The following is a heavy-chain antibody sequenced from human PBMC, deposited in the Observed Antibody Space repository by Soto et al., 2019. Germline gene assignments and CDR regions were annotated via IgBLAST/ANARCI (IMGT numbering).Heavy chain of an antibody. V-gene: IGHV1-69*12. Sequence: QVQLVQSGAEVKKPGSSVKFSCKASGGTFSGYVISCVRQAPGQGLEWMGGIIPIFGTANYAQKFQGRVTITADESTSTAYMELSSLRSEDTAVYYCARHVPADGYDYGMDVWGKGPTVTVSS. CDR2: IIPIFGTA. CDR3: ARHVPADGYDYGMDV. J-gene: IGHJ6*04. D-gene: IGHD2-2*01. CDR1: GGTFSGYV.